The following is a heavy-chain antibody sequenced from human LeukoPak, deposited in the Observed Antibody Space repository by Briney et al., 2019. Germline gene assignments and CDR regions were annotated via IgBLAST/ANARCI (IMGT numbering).Heavy chain of an antibody. D-gene: IGHD6-13*01. V-gene: IGHV4-39*01. J-gene: IGHJ5*02. Sequence: SETLSLTCTVSGGSISSSSYYWGWIRQPPGKGLEWIGSIYYSGSTYYNPSLKSRVTISVDTSKNQFSLKLSSVTAADTAVYYCASSRESAAAGTFGWLDPWGQGTLVTVSS. CDR3: ASSRESAAAGTFGWLDP. CDR2: IYYSGST. CDR1: GGSISSSSYY.